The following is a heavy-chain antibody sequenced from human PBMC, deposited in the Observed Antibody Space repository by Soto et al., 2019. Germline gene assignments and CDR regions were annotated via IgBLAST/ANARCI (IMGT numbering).Heavy chain of an antibody. J-gene: IGHJ5*02. CDR3: ARDVSSSWYEGYWFDP. D-gene: IGHD6-13*01. Sequence: PSQTLSLTCAISGDSVSSNSAAWNWIRQSPSRGLEWLGRTYYRSKWYNDYAVSVKSRITINPDTSKNQFSLQLNSVTPEDTAVYYCARDVSSSWYEGYWFDPPGQGTPVIVSS. V-gene: IGHV6-1*01. CDR2: TYYRSKWYN. CDR1: GDSVSSNSAA.